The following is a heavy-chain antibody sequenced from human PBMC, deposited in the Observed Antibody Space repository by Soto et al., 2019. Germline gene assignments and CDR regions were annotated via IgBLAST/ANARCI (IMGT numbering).Heavy chain of an antibody. J-gene: IGHJ6*02. Sequence: SETLSLTCAVSGGSISSGGYSWSWIRQPPGKGLEWIGYIYHSGSTYYNPSLKSRVTISVDRSKNQFSLKLSSVTAADTAVYYCARAGLGKGYYYYGMDVWGQGTTVTVSS. CDR3: ARAGLGKGYYYYGMDV. CDR1: GGSISSGGYS. CDR2: IYHSGST. V-gene: IGHV4-30-2*01. D-gene: IGHD7-27*01.